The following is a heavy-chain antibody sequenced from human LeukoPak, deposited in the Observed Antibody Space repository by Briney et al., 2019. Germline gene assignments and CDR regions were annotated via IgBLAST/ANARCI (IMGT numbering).Heavy chain of an antibody. Sequence: PGGSLRLSCAASGFTFTNAWMSWVRQAPGKGLEWVGRIKSKTAGGTTDYAAAVKGIFTISRDDSKNTLYLQVNSLKTEDTAVYYCTRDYGVLFDYWGQGTLVTVSS. CDR1: GFTFTNAW. CDR2: IKSKTAGGTT. D-gene: IGHD4-17*01. V-gene: IGHV3-15*01. CDR3: TRDYGVLFDY. J-gene: IGHJ4*02.